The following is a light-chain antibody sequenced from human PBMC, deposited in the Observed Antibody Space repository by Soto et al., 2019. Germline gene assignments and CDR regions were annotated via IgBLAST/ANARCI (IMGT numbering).Light chain of an antibody. V-gene: IGKV3-20*01. Sequence: IVLTQSPGSLSLSPGERATLSCRASQPIVATYLAWYQQKPGQAPRLLIYGASSRASGIPDRFSGGGSGTDFTLTITGLAPEDSAVYYCQLGGFGQGTKVEIQ. J-gene: IGKJ1*01. CDR1: QPIVATY. CDR2: GAS. CDR3: QLGG.